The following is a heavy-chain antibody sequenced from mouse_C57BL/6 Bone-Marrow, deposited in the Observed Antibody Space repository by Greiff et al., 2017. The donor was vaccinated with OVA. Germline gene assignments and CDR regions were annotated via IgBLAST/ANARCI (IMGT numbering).Heavy chain of an antibody. Sequence: QVQLQQPGAELVKPGASVKLSCKASGYTFTSYWMHWVKQRPGQGLEWIGMIHPNSGSTNYNEKFKSKATLTVDKSSSTAYMQLSSLTSEDSAVYYGASPLTGTSYYAMDYWGQGTSVTVSS. V-gene: IGHV1-64*01. CDR2: IHPNSGST. CDR1: GYTFTSYW. J-gene: IGHJ4*01. D-gene: IGHD4-1*01. CDR3: ASPLTGTSYYAMDY.